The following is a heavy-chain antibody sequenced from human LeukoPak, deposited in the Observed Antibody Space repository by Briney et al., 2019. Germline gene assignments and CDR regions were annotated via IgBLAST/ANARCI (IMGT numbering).Heavy chain of an antibody. CDR1: GFTFSTYS. D-gene: IGHD3-10*01. CDR3: ARDQSDYYGSGSYSEGSY. CDR2: ISSSSGTI. J-gene: IGHJ4*02. V-gene: IGHV3-48*02. Sequence: GGSLRLSCAASGFTFSTYSRKWVRQAPGKGLEWVSYISSSSGTIYYADSVKGRFTISRDNAKNSLYLQMNGLRDEDTAVYYCARDQSDYYGSGSYSEGSYWGQGTLVTVSS.